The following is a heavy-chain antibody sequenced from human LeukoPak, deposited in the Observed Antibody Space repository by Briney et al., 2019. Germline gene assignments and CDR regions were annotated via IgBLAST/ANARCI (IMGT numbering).Heavy chain of an antibody. V-gene: IGHV3-23*01. CDR3: ARRVVYSSSWFFDY. CDR1: GLTFSSED. Sequence: GGSLRRACAASGLTFSSEDMTGVRQSPGMGLEWVSGISGSGRGDYADSVKGRFTISRDNSENTLYLQMNGLRAEDTAVYYCARRVVYSSSWFFDYWGQGTLVTVSS. J-gene: IGHJ4*02. D-gene: IGHD6-13*01. CDR2: ISGSGRG.